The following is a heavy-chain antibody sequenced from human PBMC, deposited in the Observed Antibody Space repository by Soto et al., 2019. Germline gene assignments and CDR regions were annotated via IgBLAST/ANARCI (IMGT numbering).Heavy chain of an antibody. D-gene: IGHD1-1*01. Sequence: EVQLLESGGGLVQPGGSLRLSCAASGFAFSNFAMSWVRQTPGKGLEWVSSISANGGSTYFAGSVKGRFTISRDNSRNTLYLQMNTLRGEDTAVYYCAKGGYVRLWYFDLWGRGTLVTVSS. CDR2: ISANGGST. J-gene: IGHJ2*01. V-gene: IGHV3-23*01. CDR3: AKGGYVRLWYFDL. CDR1: GFAFSNFA.